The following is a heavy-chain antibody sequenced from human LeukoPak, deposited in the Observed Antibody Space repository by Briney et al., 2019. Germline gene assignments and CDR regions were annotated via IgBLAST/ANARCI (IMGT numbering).Heavy chain of an antibody. CDR2: IYPGHSES. CDR3: ARIEGSTFAY. CDR1: GSPFTRYW. V-gene: IGHV5-51*01. J-gene: IGHJ4*02. Sequence: GESLEISFKGSGSPFTRYWIGGGRQMPGKGRELMWIIYPGHSESNYRPSLQGQVTISVDKSINTAYLQWSSLKASDPAIYYCARIEGSTFAYWGQGTLVTVSS.